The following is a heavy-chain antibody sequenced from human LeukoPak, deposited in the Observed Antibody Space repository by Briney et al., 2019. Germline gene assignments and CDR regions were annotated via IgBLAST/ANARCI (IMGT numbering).Heavy chain of an antibody. V-gene: IGHV1-2*02. CDR2: INPNSGGT. J-gene: IGHJ1*01. D-gene: IGHD3-10*01. CDR3: AMVRGVITEYFQH. Sequence: ASVKVSCKASGYTFTGYYMHWVRQAPGQGLEWMGWINPNSGGTNYAQKFQGRVTMTRDTSISTAYMELSRLRSDDTAVYYCAMVRGVITEYFQHWGQGTLVTVSS. CDR1: GYTFTGYY.